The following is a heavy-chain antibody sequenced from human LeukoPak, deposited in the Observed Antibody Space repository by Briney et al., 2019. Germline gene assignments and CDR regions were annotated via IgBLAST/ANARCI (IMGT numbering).Heavy chain of an antibody. CDR1: GGSISSSDYY. Sequence: SETLSLTCSVSGGSISSSDYYWSWIRQPPGKGLEWLGNIYYTGSTSYNPSLKSRVTLSVDTFKNQFSLHLSSVTAADTAVYYCARENYCTNGVCWAFDPWGQGTLVTVSS. V-gene: IGHV4-39*07. CDR3: ARENYCTNGVCWAFDP. CDR2: IYYTGST. D-gene: IGHD2-8*01. J-gene: IGHJ5*02.